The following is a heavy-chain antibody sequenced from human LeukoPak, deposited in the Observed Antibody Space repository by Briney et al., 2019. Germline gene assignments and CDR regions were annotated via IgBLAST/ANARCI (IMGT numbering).Heavy chain of an antibody. Sequence: PGASVTVSCTPSGYSFTSYYMNWLRQAPGQGLEWMGWINPNSGGTNYAQKFQGRVTMTRDTSIRTAYMELSSLRSDDTAVYYYSTRRGRGLITTHRVLGYWGQGTLVTVSS. J-gene: IGHJ4*02. CDR1: GYSFTSYY. CDR3: STRRGRGLITTHRVLGY. V-gene: IGHV1-2*02. D-gene: IGHD3-10*01. CDR2: INPNSGGT.